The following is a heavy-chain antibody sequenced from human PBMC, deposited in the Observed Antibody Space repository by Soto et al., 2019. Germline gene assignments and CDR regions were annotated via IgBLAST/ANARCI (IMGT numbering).Heavy chain of an antibody. D-gene: IGHD6-13*01. CDR3: VTSSWSYFGLDV. V-gene: IGHV5-51*01. J-gene: IGHJ6*02. CDR1: GYSFTGYW. CDR2: IYPHVSDT. Sequence: PGESLKISCLASGYSFTGYWVGWVRQVSGRGLEWMGIIYPHVSDTRYSPSFQGQVTISADKSSSTVYLQWTNLKASDTAIYYCVTSSWSYFGLDVWGQGTTVTVSS.